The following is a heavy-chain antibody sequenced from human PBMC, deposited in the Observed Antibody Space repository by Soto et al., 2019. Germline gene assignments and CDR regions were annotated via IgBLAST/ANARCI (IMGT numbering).Heavy chain of an antibody. Sequence: ASVKVSCKASGYTFTSYGISWVRQAPGQGLEWVGWISAYNGNTNYAQKLQGRVTMTTDTSTSTAYMELRSLRSDDTAVYYCAREGDSSPDSYGMDVWGQGTTVTVSS. CDR1: GYTFTSYG. J-gene: IGHJ6*02. D-gene: IGHD6-13*01. CDR3: AREGDSSPDSYGMDV. V-gene: IGHV1-18*01. CDR2: ISAYNGNT.